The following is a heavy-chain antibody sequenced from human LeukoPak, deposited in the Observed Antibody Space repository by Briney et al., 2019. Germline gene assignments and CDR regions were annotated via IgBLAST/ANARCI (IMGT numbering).Heavy chain of an antibody. CDR1: GFTFSSYW. CDR3: GSLGYCSSTRCSLPYFDY. CDR2: INGDGSST. V-gene: IGHV3-74*01. J-gene: IGHJ4*02. Sequence: QPGGSLRLSCAASGFTFSSYWMHWVRQAPGKGLVWVSRINGDGSSTTYADSVKGRFTISRDNAKNTPYLQMNSLRAEDTAVYYCGSLGYCSSTRCSLPYFDYWGQGTLVTVSS. D-gene: IGHD2-2*01.